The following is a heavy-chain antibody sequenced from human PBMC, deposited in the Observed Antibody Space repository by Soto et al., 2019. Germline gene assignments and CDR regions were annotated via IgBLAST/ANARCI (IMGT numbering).Heavy chain of an antibody. J-gene: IGHJ2*01. CDR2: IIPIFGTA. CDR3: ATSHTPKGMIVVAKGTWYFDL. Sequence: QVQLVQSGAEVKKPGSSVKVSCKASGGTFSSYAISWVRQAPGQGLEWMGGIIPIFGTANYAQKFQGRVTITADESTSTAYMELSSLRSEDTAVYYCATSHTPKGMIVVAKGTWYFDLWGRGTLVTVSS. V-gene: IGHV1-69*12. D-gene: IGHD3-22*01. CDR1: GGTFSSYA.